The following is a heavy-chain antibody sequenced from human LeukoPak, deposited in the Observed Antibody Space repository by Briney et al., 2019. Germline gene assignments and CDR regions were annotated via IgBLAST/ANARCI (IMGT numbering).Heavy chain of an antibody. V-gene: IGHV3-9*01. CDR2: ISWNSGSI. Sequence: PGRSLRLSCAASGFTFDDYAMHWVRQAPGKGLEWVSGISWNSGSIGYADSVKGRFTISRDNAKNSLYLQMNSLRAEDTALYYCAKGTYSGYDEGYFDLWGRGTLVTVSS. CDR1: GFTFDDYA. D-gene: IGHD5-12*01. J-gene: IGHJ2*01. CDR3: AKGTYSGYDEGYFDL.